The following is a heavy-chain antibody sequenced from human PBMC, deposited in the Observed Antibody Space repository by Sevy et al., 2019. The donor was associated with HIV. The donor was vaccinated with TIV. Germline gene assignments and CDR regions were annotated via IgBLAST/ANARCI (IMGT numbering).Heavy chain of an antibody. CDR3: ARGGGLTDYGMDV. CDR1: GGSISPYY. J-gene: IGHJ6*02. D-gene: IGHD3-16*01. Sequence: ETLSLTCTVSGGSISPYYWNWIRQPPGKGLEWIGYMYYSGSTKYNPSFKSRVTISVDTSKNQFSVKLSSVTAADTAVYYCARGGGLTDYGMDVWGQGTTVTVSS. V-gene: IGHV4-59*01. CDR2: MYYSGST.